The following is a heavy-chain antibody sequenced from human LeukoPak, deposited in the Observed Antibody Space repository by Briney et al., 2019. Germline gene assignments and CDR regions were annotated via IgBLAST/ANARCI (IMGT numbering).Heavy chain of an antibody. D-gene: IGHD4-17*01. CDR1: KFTFSNYW. V-gene: IGHV3-7*01. CDR3: AKGRLGVTTPYYFDY. Sequence: PGGSLRLSCAASKFTFSNYWMTWVRQAPGKGLEGVANINQDGSEKYYVDSVKGRFTISRDNSKNTLYLQMNSLRAEDTAVYYCAKGRLGVTTPYYFDYWGQGTLVTVSS. CDR2: INQDGSEK. J-gene: IGHJ4*02.